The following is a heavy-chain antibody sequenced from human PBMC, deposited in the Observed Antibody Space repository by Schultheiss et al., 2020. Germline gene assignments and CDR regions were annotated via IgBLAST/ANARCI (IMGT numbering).Heavy chain of an antibody. V-gene: IGHV3-43*01. J-gene: IGHJ6*03. CDR1: GFTFDDYT. Sequence: GGSLRLSCAASGFTFDDYTMHWVRQAPGKGLEWVSLISWDGGSTYYADSVKGRFTISRDNSKNTLYLQMNSLRAEDTAVYYCAKEGVYCTNGVCQNYYYYYVDVWGRGST. CDR2: ISWDGGST. D-gene: IGHD2-8*01. CDR3: AKEGVYCTNGVCQNYYYYYVDV.